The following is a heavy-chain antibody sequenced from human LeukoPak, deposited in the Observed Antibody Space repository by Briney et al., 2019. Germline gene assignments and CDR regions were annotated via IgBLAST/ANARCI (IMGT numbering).Heavy chain of an antibody. D-gene: IGHD3-22*01. CDR1: GFILSTYV. Sequence: GGSLRLSCAASGFILSTYVMSWVRQAPGKGLVWVSRINSDGSSTSYADSVKGRFTISRDNAKNTLYLQMNSLRAEDTAVYYCARDAYDSSGYSDYWGQGTLVTVSS. J-gene: IGHJ4*02. V-gene: IGHV3-74*01. CDR2: INSDGSST. CDR3: ARDAYDSSGYSDY.